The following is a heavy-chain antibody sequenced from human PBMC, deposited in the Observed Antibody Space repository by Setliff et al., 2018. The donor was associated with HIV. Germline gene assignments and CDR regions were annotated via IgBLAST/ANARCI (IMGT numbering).Heavy chain of an antibody. D-gene: IGHD4-17*01. J-gene: IGHJ4*02. V-gene: IGHV4-59*11. CDR3: AKGAGFYGDYTFDH. CDR1: GPSINIHY. CDR2: IYSTGST. Sequence: PSETLSLTCTVSGPSINIHYWSWIRQSPGKAFEWIGYIYSTGSTNYNPSHQSRVTISMVASRNQFSLKVTSVTAADTAVYYCAKGAGFYGDYTFDHWGQGRQVTVSS.